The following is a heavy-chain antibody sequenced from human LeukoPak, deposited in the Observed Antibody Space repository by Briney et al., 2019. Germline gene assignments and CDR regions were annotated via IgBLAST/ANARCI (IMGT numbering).Heavy chain of an antibody. V-gene: IGHV3-23*01. CDR3: TKARGYCSGDTCYYFDY. CDR2: MSGSGGSI. Sequence: PGGSLRLSCSASGFAFSSYAMSWVRQAPGRGLEWVSGMSGSGGSIHYADSVKGRLTISRDNSKNTLYLQMNSLRAEDTAVYYCTKARGYCSGDTCYYFDYWGQGTLVTVSS. J-gene: IGHJ4*02. D-gene: IGHD2-15*01. CDR1: GFAFSSYA.